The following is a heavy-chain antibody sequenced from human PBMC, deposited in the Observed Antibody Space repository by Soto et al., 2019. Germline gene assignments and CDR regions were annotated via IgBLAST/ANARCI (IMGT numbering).Heavy chain of an antibody. Sequence: GGSLRLSCAASGFTFSSYAMSWVRQAPGKGLEWVSAISGSGGSTYYADSVKGRFTISRDNSKNTLYLQMNSLRAEDTAVYYCAKGLRCGGDCEEYYFDYWGQGTLVTVSS. CDR3: AKGLRCGGDCEEYYFDY. V-gene: IGHV3-23*01. CDR2: ISGSGGST. CDR1: GFTFSSYA. J-gene: IGHJ4*02. D-gene: IGHD2-21*01.